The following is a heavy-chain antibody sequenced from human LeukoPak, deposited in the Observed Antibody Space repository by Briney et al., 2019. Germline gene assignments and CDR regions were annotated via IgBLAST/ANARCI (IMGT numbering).Heavy chain of an antibody. J-gene: IGHJ4*02. CDR3: ARLTAESALGYYFDY. CDR1: AYSFSSGSI. V-gene: IGHV4-38-2*02. D-gene: IGHD7-27*01. CDR2: IYRGGST. Sequence: PSGSLSLSCTVSAYSFSSGSIWGWGRPSPGGGLGWIGNIYRGGSTDYNPSVKSRVTIALDTSRNAFSLSLMSVTAADTAVYYCARLTAESALGYYFDYWGQGALVTVSS.